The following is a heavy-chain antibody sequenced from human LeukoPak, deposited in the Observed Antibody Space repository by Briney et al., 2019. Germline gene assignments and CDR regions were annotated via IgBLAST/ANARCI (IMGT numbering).Heavy chain of an antibody. CDR2: IFYSGST. D-gene: IGHD3-16*01. V-gene: IGHV4-59*01. CDR1: GGSISSYY. J-gene: IGHJ4*02. Sequence: SETLSLTCTVSGGSISSYYWSWIRQPPGKGLEWIGHIFYSGSTNYNPSLKSRVTVSVDTSKNQFSLELSSVTAADTAVHYCARAGGTKKELDYWGQGTLVTVSS. CDR3: ARAGGTKKELDY.